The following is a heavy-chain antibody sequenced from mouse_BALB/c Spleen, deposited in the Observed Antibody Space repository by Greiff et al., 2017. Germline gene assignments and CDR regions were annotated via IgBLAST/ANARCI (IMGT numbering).Heavy chain of an antibody. D-gene: IGHD2-14*01. CDR1: GFTFTDYY. CDR2: IRNKANGYTT. CDR3: ARDRRYDGNYYAMDY. Sequence: EVKVVESGGGLVQPGGSLRLSCATSGFTFTDYYMSWVRQPPGKALEWLGFIRNKANGYTTEYSASVKGRFTISRDNSQSILYLQMNTLRAEDSATYYCARDRRYDGNYYAMDYWGQGTSVTVSS. V-gene: IGHV7-3*02. J-gene: IGHJ4*01.